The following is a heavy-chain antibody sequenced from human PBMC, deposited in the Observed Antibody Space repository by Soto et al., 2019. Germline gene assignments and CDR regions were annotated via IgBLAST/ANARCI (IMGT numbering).Heavy chain of an antibody. D-gene: IGHD3-10*01. CDR2: ISPDGTIP. CDR1: GFTFSNYW. V-gene: IGHV3-74*01. CDR3: ARFRGDAFDI. J-gene: IGHJ3*02. Sequence: EVQLVESGGGLVQPGGSLRLSCAVSGFTFSNYWMHWVRQAPGKGLVWVSTISPDGTIPDYTDSVKGRLANSRDNAKSTLFLQINSLRPEDTAVYYCARFRGDAFDIWGQGTMVTVSS.